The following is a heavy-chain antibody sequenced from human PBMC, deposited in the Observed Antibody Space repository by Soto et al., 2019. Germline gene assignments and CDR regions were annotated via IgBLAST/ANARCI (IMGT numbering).Heavy chain of an antibody. CDR1: GYSFTSYW. V-gene: IGHV5-51*01. D-gene: IGHD6-19*01. CDR2: IYPGDSDT. CDR3: ARTGGLSYYGMDV. Sequence: CKGSGYSFTSYWIGWVRQMPGKGLEWMGIIYPGDSDTRYSPSFQGQVTISADKSISTAYLQWSSLKASDTAMYYCARTGGLSYYGMDVWGQGTTVTVSS. J-gene: IGHJ6*02.